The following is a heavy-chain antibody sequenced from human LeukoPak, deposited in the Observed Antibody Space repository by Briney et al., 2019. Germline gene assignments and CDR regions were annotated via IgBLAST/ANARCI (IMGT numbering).Heavy chain of an antibody. D-gene: IGHD1-26*01. V-gene: IGHV4-59*12. Sequence: SETLSLTCTVSGGSISSYYWSWIRQPPGKGLEWIGYIYYSGSTNYNPSLKSRVTMSVDTSKNQFSLKLSSVTAADTAVYYCARDFSGSYDYWGQGTLVTVSS. CDR1: GGSISSYY. CDR2: IYYSGST. J-gene: IGHJ4*02. CDR3: ARDFSGSYDY.